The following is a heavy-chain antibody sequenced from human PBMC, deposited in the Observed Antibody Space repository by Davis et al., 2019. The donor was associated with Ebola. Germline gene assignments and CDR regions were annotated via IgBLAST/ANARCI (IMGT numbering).Heavy chain of an antibody. CDR2: IGSGGGDI. CDR3: AKYITTSPSRYFDP. D-gene: IGHD3-3*01. J-gene: IGHJ5*02. CDR1: GFTFSSYS. Sequence: GESLKISCAGSGFTFSSYSMTWVRQAPGKGLEWVSVIGSGGGDIQYADFVKGRFTISRDNSKNTLYLQLNSLRVEDTATYYCAKYITTSPSRYFDPWGQGTLVTVSS. V-gene: IGHV3-23*01.